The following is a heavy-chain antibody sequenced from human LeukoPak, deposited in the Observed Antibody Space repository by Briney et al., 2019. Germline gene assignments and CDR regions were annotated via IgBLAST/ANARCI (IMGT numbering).Heavy chain of an antibody. V-gene: IGHV3-48*04. CDR3: ARVRGGSCSSTSCQSGFDY. CDR2: ISSSGSTI. CDR1: GFTFDEYG. Sequence: GGSLRLSCAASGFTFDEYGMSWVRQAPGKGLEWVSYISSSGSTIYYADSVKGRFTISRDNAKNSLYLQMNSLRAEDTAVYFCARVRGGSCSSTSCQSGFDYWGQGTLVTVSS. J-gene: IGHJ4*02. D-gene: IGHD2-2*01.